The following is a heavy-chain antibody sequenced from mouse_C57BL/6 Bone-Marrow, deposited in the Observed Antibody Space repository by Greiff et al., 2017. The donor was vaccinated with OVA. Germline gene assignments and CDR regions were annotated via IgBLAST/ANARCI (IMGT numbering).Heavy chain of an antibody. J-gene: IGHJ2*01. Sequence: EVQGVESGGGLVKPGGSLKLSCAASGFTFSDYGMHWVRQAPEKGLEWVAYISSCSSTIYYADKVKGTFTIAKDNAKNTMILQMTSLKSDDTSMYYCGKKDYSYWGQGTTLTVSS. CDR3: GKKDYSY. CDR2: ISSCSSTI. D-gene: IGHD1-1*01. V-gene: IGHV5-17*01. CDR1: GFTFSDYG.